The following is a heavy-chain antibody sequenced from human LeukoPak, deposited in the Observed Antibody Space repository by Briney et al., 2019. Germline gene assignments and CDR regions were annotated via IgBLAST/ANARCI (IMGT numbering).Heavy chain of an antibody. V-gene: IGHV4-31*03. D-gene: IGHD3-9*01. CDR2: IYYTATT. J-gene: IGHJ4*02. CDR3: ARTVSGYHLDY. CDR1: GDSISSGGHY. Sequence: SETLSLTCTVSGDSISSGGHYWGWIRQHPGKGLEWIGYIYYTATTYYNPSLKSRVTISLDTSKKQFSLKLRSVTAADTAVYYCARTVSGYHLDYWGQGTLVTVSS.